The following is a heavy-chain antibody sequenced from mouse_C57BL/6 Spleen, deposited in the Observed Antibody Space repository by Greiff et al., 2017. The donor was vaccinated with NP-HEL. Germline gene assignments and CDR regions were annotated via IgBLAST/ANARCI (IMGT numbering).Heavy chain of an antibody. CDR2: IDPSDSYT. J-gene: IGHJ1*03. CDR3: ARRVYYGSYWYFDV. V-gene: IGHV1-69*01. CDR1: GYTFTSYW. Sequence: VQLQQSGAELVMPGASVKLSCKASGYTFTSYWMHWVKQRPGQGLEWIGEIDPSDSYTNYNQKFKGKSTLTVDKSSSTAYMQLSSLTSEDSAVYYCARRVYYGSYWYFDVWGTGTTVTVSS. D-gene: IGHD1-1*01.